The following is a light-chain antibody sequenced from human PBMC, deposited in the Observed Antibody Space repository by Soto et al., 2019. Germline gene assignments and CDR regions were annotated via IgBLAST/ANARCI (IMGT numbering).Light chain of an antibody. Sequence: EIVLTQSPGTLSLSPCERATLSPRTSQSVSSSYLAWYQQKPGQAPRLLIYGASSRATGIPGRFSGSGSGTDFTLTISRLEPEDFAVYYCQQYGSSPQTFGQGTKVDIK. J-gene: IGKJ1*01. V-gene: IGKV3-20*01. CDR1: QSVSSSY. CDR3: QQYGSSPQT. CDR2: GAS.